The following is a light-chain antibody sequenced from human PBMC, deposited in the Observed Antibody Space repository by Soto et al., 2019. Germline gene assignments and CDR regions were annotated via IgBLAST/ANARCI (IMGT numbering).Light chain of an antibody. J-gene: IGLJ2*01. CDR3: GAWDTRLSVVV. CDR2: DPN. V-gene: IGLV1-51*01. CDR1: GSNNGKND. Sequence: QSVLTQPPSVSAAPGQKVTISCSGSGSNNGKNDVSWYLQLPGAAPKLLIYDPNKQPAGIPDRFSGSTSGTSAPLGITGLQTGEEADYFCGAWDTRLSVVVFGGGTKLTV.